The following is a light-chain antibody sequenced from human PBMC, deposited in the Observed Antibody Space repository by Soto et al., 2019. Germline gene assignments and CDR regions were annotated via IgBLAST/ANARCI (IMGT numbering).Light chain of an antibody. J-gene: IGKJ1*01. V-gene: IGKV3-20*01. CDR2: DAS. CDR3: QQYGSSPRT. Sequence: EIVLTQSPGTLCLSPGERTTLSCRASQSVSSDFLAWYQQKPGQAPRLLIYDASNRATGIPDRFSGSGSGTDFTLTISRLEPEDFAVYYCQQYGSSPRTFGQGTKVDIK. CDR1: QSVSSDF.